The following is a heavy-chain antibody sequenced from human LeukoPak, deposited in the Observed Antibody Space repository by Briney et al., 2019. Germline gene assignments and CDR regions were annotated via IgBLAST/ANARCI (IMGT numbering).Heavy chain of an antibody. D-gene: IGHD1-26*01. Sequence: PSETLSPTCTVSGGSISSYYWSWIRQPPGKGLEWIGYIYYSGSTNYNPSLKSRVTISVDTSKNQFSLKLSSVTAADTAVYYCASTLYSGSYYLTQFDYWGQGTLVTVSS. V-gene: IGHV4-59*01. J-gene: IGHJ4*02. CDR3: ASTLYSGSYYLTQFDY. CDR1: GGSISSYY. CDR2: IYYSGST.